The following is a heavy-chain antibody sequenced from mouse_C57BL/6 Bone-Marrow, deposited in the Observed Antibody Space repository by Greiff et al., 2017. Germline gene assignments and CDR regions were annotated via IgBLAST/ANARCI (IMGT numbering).Heavy chain of an antibody. CDR2: IDPSDSYT. CDR3: ARCLRLTWFAY. CDR1: GYTFTSYW. J-gene: IGHJ3*01. V-gene: IGHV1-50*01. Sequence: QVQLQQPGAELVKPGASVKLSCKASGYTFTSYWMQWVKQRPGQGLEWIGEIDPSDSYTNYNQKFKGKATLTVDTSSGTAYMQLSSLTSEDSAVYYCARCLRLTWFAYWGQGTLVTVSA. D-gene: IGHD3-2*02.